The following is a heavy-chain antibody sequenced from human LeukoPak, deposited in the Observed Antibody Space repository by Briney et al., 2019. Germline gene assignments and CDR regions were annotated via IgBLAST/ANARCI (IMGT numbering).Heavy chain of an antibody. J-gene: IGHJ4*02. CDR2: ISAYNGNT. CDR1: GYTFTSYG. Sequence: ASVKVSCKASGYTFTSYGISWVRQAPGQGLEWMGWISAYNGNTNYAQKLQGRVTMTTDTSTSTAYMELRSLRCDDTAVYYCARDRQSGPMYSSSWYENYWGQGTLVTVSS. CDR3: ARDRQSGPMYSSSWYENY. D-gene: IGHD6-13*01. V-gene: IGHV1-18*01.